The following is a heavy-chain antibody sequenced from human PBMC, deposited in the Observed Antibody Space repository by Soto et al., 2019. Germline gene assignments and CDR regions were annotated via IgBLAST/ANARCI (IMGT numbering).Heavy chain of an antibody. CDR1: GFTFSNHW. J-gene: IGHJ4*02. D-gene: IGHD3-10*01. CDR3: ARWIRGTPDY. CDR2: ISPDGSGK. V-gene: IGHV3-7*04. Sequence: DVQLVASGGGLVQPGGSLTLPCAVSGFTFSNHWMGWVRQTPRKGLEWVANISPDGSGKYYVDSLKGRFTISRDNAKDSLYLHMSSLGVEDTGIYHCARWIRGTPDYWGRGTLVTVSS.